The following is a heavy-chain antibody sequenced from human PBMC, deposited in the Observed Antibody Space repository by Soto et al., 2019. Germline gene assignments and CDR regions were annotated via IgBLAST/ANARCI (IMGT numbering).Heavy chain of an antibody. D-gene: IGHD3-10*01. CDR1: GFTFSSYS. CDR3: AFNSGSGSYYFDY. V-gene: IGHV3-48*01. J-gene: IGHJ4*02. CDR2: ITSSGTTV. Sequence: GGSLRLSCAAPGFTFSSYSLNWVRQAPGKGLEGGSYITSSGTTVYYADSVRGRFTISRDNAKNSLYLQMNSLRAEDTAVYYCAFNSGSGSYYFDYWGQGTLVTVSS.